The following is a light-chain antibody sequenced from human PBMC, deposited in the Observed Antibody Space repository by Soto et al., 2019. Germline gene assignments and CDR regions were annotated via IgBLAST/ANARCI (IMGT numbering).Light chain of an antibody. CDR3: CAYAGSNTLV. V-gene: IGLV2-23*01. CDR2: EGN. Sequence: QSALTQPASVSGSPGQSITISCTGTSSDVGSYNLVSWYQQLPGKAPKLMIYEGNKRPSGVSNRFSASKSGNTASLTISGLQAEDEADYYCCAYAGSNTLVFGGGTKVTVL. CDR1: SSDVGSYNL. J-gene: IGLJ2*01.